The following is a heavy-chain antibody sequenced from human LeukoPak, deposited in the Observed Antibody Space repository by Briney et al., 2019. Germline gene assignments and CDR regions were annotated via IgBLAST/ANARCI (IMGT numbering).Heavy chain of an antibody. CDR3: ARDIGANYDFWSGSNWFDP. D-gene: IGHD3-3*01. Sequence: GGSLRLSCAASGFTFSSYSMNWVRQAPGKGLEWVSSISSSSSYIYYADSVKGRFTISRDNAKNSLYLQMNSLRAEDTAVHYCARDIGANYDFWSGSNWFDPWGQGTLVTVSS. CDR1: GFTFSSYS. J-gene: IGHJ5*02. CDR2: ISSSSSYI. V-gene: IGHV3-21*01.